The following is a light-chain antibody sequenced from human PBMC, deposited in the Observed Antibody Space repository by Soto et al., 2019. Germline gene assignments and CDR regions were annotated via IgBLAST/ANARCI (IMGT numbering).Light chain of an antibody. CDR2: DAS. J-gene: IGKJ5*01. CDR1: QDISTS. V-gene: IGKV1-33*01. CDR3: QRYDDLSIT. Sequence: DIQMTQSPSSLSASVGDRVTITCQASQDISTSVNWYQQKPGKAPNLLIYDASKLEMGVPSRFSGSGSGTDFTFTISSLQPEDIATYYCQRYDDLSITFGQGTRLEIK.